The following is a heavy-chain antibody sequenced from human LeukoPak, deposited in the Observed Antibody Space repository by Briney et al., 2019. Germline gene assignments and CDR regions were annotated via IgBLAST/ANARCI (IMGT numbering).Heavy chain of an antibody. CDR2: IYYSGST. CDR3: GYSYGYYPFDY. CDR1: GVSISSSSYY. J-gene: IGHJ4*02. V-gene: IGHV4-39*07. Sequence: SETLSLTCTVSGVSISSSSYYWGWLRQPPGKGLEWIGSIYYSGSTYYNPSLKSLVTISVDTSNNQFSLKLSSLTAADTAVYYCGYSYGYYPFDYWGQGTLVTVSS. D-gene: IGHD5-18*01.